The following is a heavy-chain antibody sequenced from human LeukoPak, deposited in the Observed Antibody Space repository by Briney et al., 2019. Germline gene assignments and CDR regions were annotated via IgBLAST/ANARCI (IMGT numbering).Heavy chain of an antibody. J-gene: IGHJ6*04. CDR1: GGSFSGYY. Sequence: SETLSLTCAVYGGSFSGYYWSWIRQPPGKGLEWIGEINHSGSTNYNPSLKSRVTMSVDTSKNQFSLKLSSVTAADTAVYCCARQRALGDYYYYYGMDVWGKGTTVTVSS. D-gene: IGHD6-25*01. CDR3: ARQRALGDYYYYYGMDV. CDR2: INHSGST. V-gene: IGHV4-34*01.